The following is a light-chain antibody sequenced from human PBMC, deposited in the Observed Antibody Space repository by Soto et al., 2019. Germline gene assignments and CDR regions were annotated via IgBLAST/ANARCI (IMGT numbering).Light chain of an antibody. CDR1: QSVSSY. CDR3: QQRSNCPLIT. CDR2: DAS. Sequence: EIVLTQSPATLSLSPGERATLSCRASQSVSSYLAWYQQKPGQAPRLLIYDASNRATGIPARFSGSGSGTGFTLTISSLEPEDFAVYYCQQRSNCPLITFGQGTRLEIK. V-gene: IGKV3-11*01. J-gene: IGKJ5*01.